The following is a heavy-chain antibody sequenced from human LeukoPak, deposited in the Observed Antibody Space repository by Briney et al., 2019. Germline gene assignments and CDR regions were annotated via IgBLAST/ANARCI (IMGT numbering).Heavy chain of an antibody. J-gene: IGHJ4*02. D-gene: IGHD3-22*01. CDR1: GGTFSSYA. Sequence: SVKVSCKASGGTFSSYAISWVRQAPGQGLEWMRRIIPIFGIANYAQRFQGRVTITTDEPTSTAYMELSSLRSEDTAVYYCARASRPYDSSGYYWVYWGQGTLVTVSS. V-gene: IGHV1-69*05. CDR2: IIPIFGIA. CDR3: ARASRPYDSSGYYWVY.